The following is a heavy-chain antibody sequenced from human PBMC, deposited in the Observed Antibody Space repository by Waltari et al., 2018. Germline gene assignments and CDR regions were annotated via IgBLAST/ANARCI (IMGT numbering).Heavy chain of an antibody. D-gene: IGHD3-16*01. CDR1: GYTFTGYY. Sequence: QVQLVQSGAEVKKPGASVKVSCKASGYTFTGYYMHWVRQAPGQGLEWMGWVKPNRGGPNDGTEFPGRGNMTQDNAHRTGYNGARRAGSDDTGVYYWGEETFGGPPVDFWGPGNLV. CDR3: GEETFGGPPVDF. J-gene: IGHJ4*02. CDR2: VKPNRGGP. V-gene: IGHV1-2*02.